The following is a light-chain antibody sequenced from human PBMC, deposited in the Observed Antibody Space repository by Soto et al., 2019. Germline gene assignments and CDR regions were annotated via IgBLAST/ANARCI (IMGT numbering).Light chain of an antibody. CDR3: QQCDDFIT. CDR2: EAS. V-gene: IGKV1-33*01. Sequence: DIQMTQSPSSLSASVGDRVTITCQASQDIMNYLNWYQQKPGKAPKLLIYEASNLETGVPSRFSGSGSGRSFTFTISSLQPEDIATYYCQQCDDFITFGGGTRIEIK. J-gene: IGKJ4*01. CDR1: QDIMNY.